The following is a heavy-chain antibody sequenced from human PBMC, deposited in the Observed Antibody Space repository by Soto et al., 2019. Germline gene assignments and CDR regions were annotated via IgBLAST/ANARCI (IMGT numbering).Heavy chain of an antibody. CDR3: ARELGITGTNEKPY. V-gene: IGHV1-18*01. CDR2: ISAYNGNT. CDR1: GYTFTSYG. Sequence: ASVKVSCKASGYTFTSYGISWVRQAPGQGLEWMGWISAYNGNTNYAQKLQGRVTMTTDTSTSTAYMELRSLRSDDTAVYYCARELGITGTNEKPYWGQGTLVTVSS. J-gene: IGHJ4*02. D-gene: IGHD1-7*01.